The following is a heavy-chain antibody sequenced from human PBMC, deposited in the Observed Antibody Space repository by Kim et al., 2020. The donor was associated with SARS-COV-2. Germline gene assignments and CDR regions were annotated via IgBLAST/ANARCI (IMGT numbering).Heavy chain of an antibody. CDR2: IYYSGST. CDR1: GGSISSGGYY. CDR3: ARDMMGSGSYYDY. Sequence: SETLSLTCTVSGGSISSGGYYWSWIRQHPGKGLEWIGYIYYSGSTYYNPSLKSRVTISVDTSKNQFSLKLSSVTAADTAVYYCARDMMGSGSYYDYWGQGTLVTVSS. J-gene: IGHJ4*02. D-gene: IGHD3-10*01. V-gene: IGHV4-31*03.